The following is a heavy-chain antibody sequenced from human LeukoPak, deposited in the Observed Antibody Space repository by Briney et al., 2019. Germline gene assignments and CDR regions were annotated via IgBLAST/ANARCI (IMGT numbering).Heavy chain of an antibody. J-gene: IGHJ4*02. CDR1: GITFSSYS. CDR2: ISSGSTK. Sequence: GGSLRLSCGASGITFSSYSMNWVRQAPGKALEWVSYISSGSTKYYADSVKGRFTISRDNARNSLYLQMNSLRAEDTAVYFCARGGLSIMGYWGQGTLVTVSS. V-gene: IGHV3-48*01. CDR3: ARGGLSIMGY. D-gene: IGHD2/OR15-2a*01.